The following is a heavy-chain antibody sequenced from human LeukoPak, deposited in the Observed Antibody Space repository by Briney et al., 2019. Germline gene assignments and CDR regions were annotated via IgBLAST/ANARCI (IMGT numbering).Heavy chain of an antibody. CDR1: GGSTSSYY. D-gene: IGHD3-10*01. CDR2: ISSSGTT. CDR3: ARDSGSGNFDY. J-gene: IGHJ4*02. V-gene: IGHV4-4*07. Sequence: SETLSLTCTVSGGSTSSYYWSWIRQPAGKGLEWIGRISSSGTTNYNPSLKSRVTMSVDTSKNQFSLKLSSVTAADTAMYYCARDSGSGNFDYWGQGTLVTVSS.